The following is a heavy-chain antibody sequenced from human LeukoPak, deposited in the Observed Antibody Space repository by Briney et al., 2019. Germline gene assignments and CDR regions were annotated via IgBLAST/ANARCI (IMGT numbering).Heavy chain of an antibody. V-gene: IGHV4-59*01. D-gene: IGHD3-22*01. CDR2: IYYSVGT. J-gene: IGHJ4*02. CDR1: GGCMNPYF. Sequence: PSETLSLTCTVSGGCMNPYFWSWIPQPPGKGLEWIGYIYYSVGTSYNASLKSRVTISVDTSKSQFSLGLSSVTAADTAVYYCARVSQDYYDRSGYYYFDFWGLGTLVTVSS. CDR3: ARVSQDYYDRSGYYYFDF.